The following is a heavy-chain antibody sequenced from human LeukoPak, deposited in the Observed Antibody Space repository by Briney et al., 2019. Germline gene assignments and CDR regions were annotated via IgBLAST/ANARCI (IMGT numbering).Heavy chain of an antibody. V-gene: IGHV3-48*01. Sequence: PGGSLRLSCAASGFTFSSYSMNWVRQAPGKGLEWVSYISSSSSTIYYADSVKGRFTISRDNAKNSLYLQMNSLRAEDTAVYYCARVATYYDSSGYNSGYFDYWGQGTLVTVSS. D-gene: IGHD3-22*01. CDR2: ISSSSSTI. CDR1: GFTFSSYS. J-gene: IGHJ4*02. CDR3: ARVATYYDSSGYNSGYFDY.